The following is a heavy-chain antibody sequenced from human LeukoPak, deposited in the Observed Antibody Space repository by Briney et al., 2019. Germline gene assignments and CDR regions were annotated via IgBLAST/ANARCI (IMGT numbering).Heavy chain of an antibody. CDR2: IYSGGST. J-gene: IGHJ4*02. V-gene: IGHV3-53*04. CDR3: VGFDY. CDR1: XFTXXXNY. Sequence: XSXAXXXFTXXXNYMSWVRQAPGKGLEWVSVIYSGGSTYYADSVKGRFTIPRHNSKNTLYLQMNSLRAEDTAVYYCVGFDYWGQGTLVTVSS.